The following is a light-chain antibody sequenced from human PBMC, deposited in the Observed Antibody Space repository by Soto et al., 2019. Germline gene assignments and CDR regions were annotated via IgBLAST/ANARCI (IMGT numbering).Light chain of an antibody. CDR2: DVS. J-gene: IGLJ2*01. Sequence: QSALTQPASVSGSPGQSITISCTGTSSDVGGYNYVSWYQQHPGKAPKLMIYDVSNRPSGVSNRFSGSKYGNTASLTISGLQAEDEADYYCSSYTSSSTPRVVFGGGTKLTVL. V-gene: IGLV2-14*01. CDR1: SSDVGGYNY. CDR3: SSYTSSSTPRVV.